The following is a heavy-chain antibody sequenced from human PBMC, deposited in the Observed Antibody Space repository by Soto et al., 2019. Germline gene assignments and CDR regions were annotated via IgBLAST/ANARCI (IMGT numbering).Heavy chain of an antibody. CDR3: ARRKVYSSGCLDY. CDR2: IIPIFGTA. J-gene: IGHJ4*02. Sequence: SVKVSCKASGGTFSSYAISWVRQAPGQGLEWMGGIIPIFGTANYAQKFQGRVTITADDSTSTAYMELSSLRSEDTAVYYCARRKVYSSGCLDYWGQGTLVTVSS. V-gene: IGHV1-69*13. D-gene: IGHD6-19*01. CDR1: GGTFSSYA.